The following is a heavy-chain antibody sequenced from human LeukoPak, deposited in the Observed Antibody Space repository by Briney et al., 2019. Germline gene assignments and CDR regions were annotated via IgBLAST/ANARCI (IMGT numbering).Heavy chain of an antibody. Sequence: GSSVKVSCKASGGTFSSYAISWVRQAPGQGLEWMGGIIPIFGTANYAQKFQGRVTITADKSTGTAYMELSSLRSEDTAVYYCASAEGSGGAFLDYWGQGTLVTVSS. D-gene: IGHD3-10*01. CDR1: GGTFSSYA. V-gene: IGHV1-69*06. CDR3: ASAEGSGGAFLDY. J-gene: IGHJ4*02. CDR2: IIPIFGTA.